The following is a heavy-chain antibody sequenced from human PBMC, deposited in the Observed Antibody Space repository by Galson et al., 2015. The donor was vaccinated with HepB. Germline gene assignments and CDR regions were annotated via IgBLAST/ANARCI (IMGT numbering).Heavy chain of an antibody. CDR3: ARVEGIAVAGTDY. CDR2: INPYNGNT. V-gene: IGHV1-18*04. J-gene: IGHJ4*02. D-gene: IGHD6-19*01. CDR1: GYTFTGYY. Sequence: SVKVSCKASGYTFTGYYMHWVRQAPGQGLEWMGRINPYNGNTNYAQKLQGRVTMTTDTSTSTAYMELRSLRSDDTAVYYCARVEGIAVAGTDYWGQGTLVTVSS.